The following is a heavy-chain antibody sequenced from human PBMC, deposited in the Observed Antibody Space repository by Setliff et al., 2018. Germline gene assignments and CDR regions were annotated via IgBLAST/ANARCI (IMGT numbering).Heavy chain of an antibody. D-gene: IGHD6-6*01. CDR2: ISSSGSTI. CDR1: GFRFNGHG. Sequence: GGSLRLSCAASGFRFNGHGMNWVRQAPGKGLEWVSYISSSGSTIYYADSVKGRFTISRDNAKNSLYLQMNSLRAEDTAVYYCARAPSSSSASWFDPWGQGTPVTVSS. J-gene: IGHJ5*02. V-gene: IGHV3-48*04. CDR3: ARAPSSSSASWFDP.